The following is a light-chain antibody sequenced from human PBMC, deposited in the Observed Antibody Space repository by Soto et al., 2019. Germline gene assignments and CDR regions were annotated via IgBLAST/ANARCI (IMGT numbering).Light chain of an antibody. CDR3: SSYTSSSTLYVV. Sequence: QSALTQPASVSGSPGQSITISCTGTNSDIGGYNYVSWYQQHPGKAPKLMIYDVSNRPSGVSNRFSGSKSGNKASLTISGIQAEDEADYYCSSYTSSSTLYVVFGGGTKVTVL. CDR2: DVS. V-gene: IGLV2-14*01. CDR1: NSDIGGYNY. J-gene: IGLJ2*01.